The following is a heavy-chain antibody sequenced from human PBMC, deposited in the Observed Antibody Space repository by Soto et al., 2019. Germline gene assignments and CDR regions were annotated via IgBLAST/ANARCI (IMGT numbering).Heavy chain of an antibody. CDR1: GGSISSSSYY. Sequence: PSETLSLTCTVSGGSISSSSYYWGWIRQPPGKGLEWIGSIYYSGSTYYNPSLKSRVTISVDTSKNQFSLKLSSVTAADTAVYHCARGLGGEVDYWGQGTLVTVSS. V-gene: IGHV4-39*01. D-gene: IGHD4-17*01. CDR3: ARGLGGEVDY. CDR2: IYYSGST. J-gene: IGHJ4*02.